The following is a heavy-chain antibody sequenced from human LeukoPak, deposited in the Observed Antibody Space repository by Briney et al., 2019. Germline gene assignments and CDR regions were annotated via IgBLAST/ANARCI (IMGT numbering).Heavy chain of an antibody. CDR2: INPNSGGT. J-gene: IGHJ3*02. V-gene: IGHV1-2*02. CDR1: GYTFTGYY. Sequence: GASVKVSCKASGYTFTGYYMHWARQAPGQGLEWMGWINPNSGGTNYAQKFQGRVTMTRDTSISTAYMELSRLRSDDTAVYYCARDLSGYEGDAFDIWGQGTMVTVSS. D-gene: IGHD5-12*01. CDR3: ARDLSGYEGDAFDI.